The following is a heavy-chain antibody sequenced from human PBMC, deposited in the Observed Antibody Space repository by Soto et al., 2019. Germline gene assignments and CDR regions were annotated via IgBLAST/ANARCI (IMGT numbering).Heavy chain of an antibody. Sequence: PWETLSLTGTVSGGSISSYYWSWIRQPAGKGLEWIGRIYTSGSTNYNPSLKSRVTMSVDTSKNQFSLKLSSVTAADTAVYYCARERRPYDILTGYSATFDYWGQGTLVTVSS. V-gene: IGHV4-4*07. CDR3: ARERRPYDILTGYSATFDY. J-gene: IGHJ4*02. CDR1: GGSISSYY. CDR2: IYTSGST. D-gene: IGHD3-9*01.